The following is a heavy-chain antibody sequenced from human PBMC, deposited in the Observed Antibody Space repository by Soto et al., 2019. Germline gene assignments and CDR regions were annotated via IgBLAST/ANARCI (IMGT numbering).Heavy chain of an antibody. Sequence: EVQLVESGGGLVQPGRSLRLSCAASGFTFDDYAMHWVRQAPGKGLEWVSGISWNSGSIGYADSVKGRFTISRDNAKNSLYLQMNSLRAEDTALYYCAKEILEGWNYVFDYWGQGTLVTVSS. CDR2: ISWNSGSI. CDR1: GFTFDDYA. J-gene: IGHJ4*02. D-gene: IGHD1-7*01. V-gene: IGHV3-9*01. CDR3: AKEILEGWNYVFDY.